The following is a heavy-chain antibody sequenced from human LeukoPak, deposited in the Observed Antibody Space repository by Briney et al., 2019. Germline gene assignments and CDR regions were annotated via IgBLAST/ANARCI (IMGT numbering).Heavy chain of an antibody. J-gene: IGHJ3*02. D-gene: IGHD6-13*01. CDR3: ASELQHDGFDI. Sequence: GGSLRLSCAAPGFTFSSNSMNWVRQAPGKGLEWVSSISSSSSYIFYADSVKGRFTISRDNDEKSLYLQMNSLRAEDTAMYYCASELQHDGFDIWGQGTMLTVSS. CDR1: GFTFSSNS. CDR2: ISSSSSYI. V-gene: IGHV3-21*03.